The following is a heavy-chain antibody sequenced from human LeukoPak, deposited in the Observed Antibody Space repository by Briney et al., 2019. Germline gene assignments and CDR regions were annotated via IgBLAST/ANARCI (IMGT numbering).Heavy chain of an antibody. CDR2: ISWNSGSI. J-gene: IGHJ4*02. CDR3: AKDLYGSGSSFDY. Sequence: GGSLRLSCAASGFTFDDYAMHWVRQAPGKGLEWVSGISWNSGSIGYADSVKGRFTISGDNAKNSLYLQMNSLRAEDTALYYCAKDLYGSGSSFDYWGQGTLVTVSS. CDR1: GFTFDDYA. V-gene: IGHV3-9*01. D-gene: IGHD3-10*01.